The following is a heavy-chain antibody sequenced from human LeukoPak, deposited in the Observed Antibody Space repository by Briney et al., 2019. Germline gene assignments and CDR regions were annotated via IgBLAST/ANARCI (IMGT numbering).Heavy chain of an antibody. CDR3: ARVSPYYYDSSGYPYDDY. Sequence: ASVKVSCKASGYTFTGYYMRWVRQAPGQGLEWMGWINPNSGGTNYAQKFQGRVTMTRDTSISTAYMELSRLRSDDTAVYYCARVSPYYYDSSGYPYDDYWGQGTLVTVSS. D-gene: IGHD3-22*01. J-gene: IGHJ4*02. V-gene: IGHV1-2*02. CDR1: GYTFTGYY. CDR2: INPNSGGT.